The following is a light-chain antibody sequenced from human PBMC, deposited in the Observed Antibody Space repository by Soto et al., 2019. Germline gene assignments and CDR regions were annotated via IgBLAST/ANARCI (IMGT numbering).Light chain of an antibody. CDR3: LQDYTTPFT. CDR2: AAS. Sequence: DIQMTQSPSSLSASVVDRVTITFRTSQTITTSLNWYRQKPGKAPDLLIYAASSLQSGIPSRFGGRGSGTDFTLTISSLQPEDVATYYCLQDYTTPFTFGQGTRLEIK. CDR1: QTITTS. V-gene: IGKV1-39*01. J-gene: IGKJ5*01.